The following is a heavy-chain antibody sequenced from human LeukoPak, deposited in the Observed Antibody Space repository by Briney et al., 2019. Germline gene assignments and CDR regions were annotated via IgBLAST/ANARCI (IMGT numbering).Heavy chain of an antibody. D-gene: IGHD7-27*01. CDR3: AKDWEPNWGSIDY. V-gene: IGHV3-9*01. CDR1: GFTFDDYA. Sequence: PGGSLRLSCAASGFTFDDYAMHWVRQAPGKGLEWVSGISWNSGSIGYADSVKGRVTISRDNAKNSLYLQMNSLRAEDTALYYCAKDWEPNWGSIDYWGQGTLVTVSS. J-gene: IGHJ4*02. CDR2: ISWNSGSI.